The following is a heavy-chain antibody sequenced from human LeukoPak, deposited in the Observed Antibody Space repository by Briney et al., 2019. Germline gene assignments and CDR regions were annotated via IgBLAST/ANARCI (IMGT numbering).Heavy chain of an antibody. CDR2: IYHSGST. CDR3: ARVYYDSSGWAFDI. Sequence: SETLSLTCTVSGYSISSGYYWGWIRQPPGKGLEWIGSIYHSGSTYYNPSLKSRVTISVDTSKNQFSLKLSSVTAADTAVYYCARVYYDSSGWAFDIWGQGTMVTVSS. V-gene: IGHV4-38-2*02. CDR1: GYSISSGYY. J-gene: IGHJ3*02. D-gene: IGHD3-22*01.